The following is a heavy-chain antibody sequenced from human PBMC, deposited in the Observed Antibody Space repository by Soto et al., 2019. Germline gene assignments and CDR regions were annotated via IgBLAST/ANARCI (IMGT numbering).Heavy chain of an antibody. V-gene: IGHV3-11*06. CDR3: ARGGRILPTANPVDY. J-gene: IGHJ4*02. D-gene: IGHD2-2*01. CDR1: GFTFSDYY. Sequence: GGSLRLSCAASGFTFSDYYMTWIRQAPGQGLEWVSYIGSICYINYADSVKGRFTMSRDNAKNSLFLQMNSLTAEDTAVYYCARGGRILPTANPVDYWGQGTLVTVSS. CDR2: IGSICYI.